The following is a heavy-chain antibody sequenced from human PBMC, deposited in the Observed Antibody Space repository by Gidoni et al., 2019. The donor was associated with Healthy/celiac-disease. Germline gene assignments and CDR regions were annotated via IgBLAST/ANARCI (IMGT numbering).Heavy chain of an antibody. CDR3: ARVTYCSSTSCYTVPPYFDY. Sequence: QVQLQESGPGPVKPSQTLSLTCTVPGGSISSGGYYWSGLRQHPWKGLEWIGYIYYSGRTYYNPSLKSRVTISVDTSKSQFSLKLSSVTAADTAVYYCARVTYCSSTSCYTVPPYFDYWGQGTLVTVSS. J-gene: IGHJ4*02. D-gene: IGHD2-2*02. CDR2: IYYSGRT. CDR1: GGSISSGGYY. V-gene: IGHV4-31*03.